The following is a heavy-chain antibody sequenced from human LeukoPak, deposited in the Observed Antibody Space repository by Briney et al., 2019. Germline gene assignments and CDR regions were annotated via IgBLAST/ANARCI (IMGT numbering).Heavy chain of an antibody. CDR2: FNPENGNT. CDR1: GYSFVGYG. CDR3: ARAGTTLWDY. D-gene: IGHD1-7*01. V-gene: IGHV1-18*01. J-gene: IGHJ4*02. Sequence: EASVKVSCKASGYSFVGYGITWVRQAPGQGLEWMGWFNPENGNTNYAQKVQGRVTMTADTSTSTAYMELRSLRSDDTAVYYCARAGTTLWDYWGQGTLVTVSS.